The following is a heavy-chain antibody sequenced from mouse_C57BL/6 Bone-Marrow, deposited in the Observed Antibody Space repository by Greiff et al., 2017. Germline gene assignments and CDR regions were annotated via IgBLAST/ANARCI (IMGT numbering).Heavy chain of an antibody. J-gene: IGHJ2*01. CDR2: IYPGSGST. V-gene: IGHV1-55*01. CDR1: GYTFTSYW. CDR3: ARRGWLLRDFDY. D-gene: IGHD2-3*01. Sequence: QVQLQQPGAELVKPGASVKMSCKASGYTFTSYWITWVKQRPGQGLEWIGDIYPGSGSTNYNEKFKSKATLTVDTSSCTAYMQLSSLTSEDSAVYYCARRGWLLRDFDYWGQGTTLTVSS.